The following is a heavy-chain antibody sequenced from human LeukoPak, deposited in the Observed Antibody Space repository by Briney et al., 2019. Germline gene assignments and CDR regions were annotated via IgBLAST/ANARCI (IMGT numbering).Heavy chain of an antibody. Sequence: SETLSLTCTVSGGSISSSSYYWGWIRQPPGKGLEWIGSIYYSGSTYYNPSLKSRVTISVDTSKNQFSLKLSSVTAADTAVYYCARPGHGDFPDAFDIWGQGTMVTVSS. CDR3: ARPGHGDFPDAFDI. D-gene: IGHD4-17*01. J-gene: IGHJ3*02. CDR2: IYYSGST. CDR1: GGSISSSSYY. V-gene: IGHV4-39*01.